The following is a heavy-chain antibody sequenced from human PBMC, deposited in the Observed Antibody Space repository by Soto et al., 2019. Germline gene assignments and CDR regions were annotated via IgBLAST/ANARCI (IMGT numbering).Heavy chain of an antibody. D-gene: IGHD2-15*01. V-gene: IGHV4-4*02. CDR1: GGSISSSNW. CDR3: ASSAGCITPSSGWFYP. J-gene: IGHJ5*02. Sequence: PSETLSLTCTVSGGSISSSNWWSWVRQPPGKGLEWIGEIYHSGSTNYNPSLKSRVTISVDKSKNQFSLKLSSVTAADTAVFYCASSAGCITPSSGWFYPRGQENLLPVSS. CDR2: IYHSGST.